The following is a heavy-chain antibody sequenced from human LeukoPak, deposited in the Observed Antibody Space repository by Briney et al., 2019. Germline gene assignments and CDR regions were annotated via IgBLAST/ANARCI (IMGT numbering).Heavy chain of an antibody. D-gene: IGHD3-22*01. J-gene: IGHJ4*02. V-gene: IGHV3-48*04. CDR1: GFTFSSYS. CDR3: AREARDYDSSGYLLFDY. CDR2: ISSSGSTI. Sequence: GGSLRLSCAASGFTFSSYSMNWVRQAPGKGLEWVSYISSSGSTIYYADSVKGRFTISRDNAKNSLYLQMNSLRAEDTAVYYCAREARDYDSSGYLLFDYWGQGTLVTVSS.